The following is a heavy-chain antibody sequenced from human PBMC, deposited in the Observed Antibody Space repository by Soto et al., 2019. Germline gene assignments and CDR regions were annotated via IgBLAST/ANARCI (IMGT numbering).Heavy chain of an antibody. CDR2: IYYSGST. CDR3: AKGYDSSGYYYYYSYGMAV. D-gene: IGHD3-22*01. V-gene: IGHV4-39*01. J-gene: IGHJ6*02. CDR1: GGSISSSSYY. Sequence: SETLSLTCTVSGGSISSSSYYWVWIRQPPGKGLEWIGSIYYSGSTYYNPSLKSRATISVDTSKNQFSLKLSSVSAADTAVYYCAKGYDSSGYYYYYSYGMAVWGQGTTVTVSS.